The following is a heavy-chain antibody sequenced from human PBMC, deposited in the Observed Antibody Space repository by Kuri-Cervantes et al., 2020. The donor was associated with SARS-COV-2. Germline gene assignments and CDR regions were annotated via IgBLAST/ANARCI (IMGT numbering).Heavy chain of an antibody. D-gene: IGHD4-17*01. CDR2: ISYSGTT. CDR1: GASISSSNYY. V-gene: IGHV4-39*01. J-gene: IGHJ4*02. CDR3: ARHLGGYGDRGFDF. Sequence: SETLSFTCTVSGASISSSNYYWCWILQPPGKGLEWIGSISYSGTTSHNPSLKSRVTISLDTSKNQFSLRLTSVTAADSAVYYCARHLGGYGDRGFDFWGQGTLVTVSS.